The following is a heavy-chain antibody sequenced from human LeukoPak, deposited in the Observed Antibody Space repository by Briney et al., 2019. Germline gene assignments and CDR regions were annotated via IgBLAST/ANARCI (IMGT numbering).Heavy chain of an antibody. CDR2: IYYSGST. V-gene: IGHV4-39*07. J-gene: IGHJ4*02. D-gene: IGHD1-14*01. CDR3: ASGAPDFDDY. Sequence: PSETLSLTCTVSGGSISSSSYYWGWIRQPPGKGLEWIGSIYYSGSTYYNPSLKSRVTISVDTSKNQFSLKLSSVTAADTAVYYCASGAPDFDDYWGQGTLVTSPQ. CDR1: GGSISSSSYY.